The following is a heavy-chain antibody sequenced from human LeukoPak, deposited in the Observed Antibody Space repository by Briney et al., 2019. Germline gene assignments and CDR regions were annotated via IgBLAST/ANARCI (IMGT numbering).Heavy chain of an antibody. CDR1: GYTFTGYY. J-gene: IGHJ4*02. D-gene: IGHD6-19*01. CDR2: INPNSGGT. V-gene: IGHV1-2*02. Sequence: ASVKVSFKASGYTFTGYYMHWVRQAPGQGLEWMGWINPNSGGTNYAQKFQGRVTMTRDTSISTAYMELSRLRSDDTAVYYCARSTTRSSGWYAYWGQGTLVTVSS. CDR3: ARSTTRSSGWYAY.